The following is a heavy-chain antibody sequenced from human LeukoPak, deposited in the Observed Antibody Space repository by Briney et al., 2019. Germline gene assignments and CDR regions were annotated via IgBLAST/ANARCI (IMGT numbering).Heavy chain of an antibody. CDR2: IYYSGST. CDR1: GGAISSSSYC. D-gene: IGHD5-18*01. V-gene: IGHV4-39*01. CDR3: ARHQVSRLWALDY. Sequence: SETLALACTVSGGAISSSSYCWGGIREPPGKGLEGSGSIYYSGSTSYNPSLKSRLTISVDTSKNQFSLKLSSVPAADTAVYYCARHQVSRLWALDYWGQGTLVTVSS. J-gene: IGHJ4*02.